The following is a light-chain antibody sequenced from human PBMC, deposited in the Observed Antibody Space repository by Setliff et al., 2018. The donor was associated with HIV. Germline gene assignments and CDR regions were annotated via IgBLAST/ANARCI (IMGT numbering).Light chain of an antibody. CDR1: QSVSSSY. CDR2: GAS. J-gene: IGKJ4*01. CDR3: QQYGSSPRVT. V-gene: IGKV3-20*01. Sequence: EIVLTQSPGPLSLSPGERATLSCRASQSVSSSYLAWYQQKPGQPPRLLIYGASSRATGIPDRFSGSGSGTDFTLTISRLEPEDFAVYYCQQYGSSPRVTFGGGTKVDIK.